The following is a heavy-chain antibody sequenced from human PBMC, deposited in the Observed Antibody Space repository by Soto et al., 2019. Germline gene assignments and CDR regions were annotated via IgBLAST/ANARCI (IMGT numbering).Heavy chain of an antibody. V-gene: IGHV4-39*01. D-gene: IGHD6-13*01. CDR1: GGSISSSSYY. CDR3: ARLGIAAAGTMDY. CDR2: IYYSGST. Sequence: QLQLQESGPGLVKPSETLSLTCTVSGGSISSSSYYWGWIRQPPGKGLEWIGSIYYSGSTYYNPSLKRRVTISVVTSTNQFSLKLSSATAADTAVYYCARLGIAAAGTMDYWGQGTLVTVSS. J-gene: IGHJ4*02.